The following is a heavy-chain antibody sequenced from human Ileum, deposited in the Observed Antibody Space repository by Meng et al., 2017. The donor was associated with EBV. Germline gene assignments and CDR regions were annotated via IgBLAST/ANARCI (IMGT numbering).Heavy chain of an antibody. J-gene: IGHJ4*02. CDR3: AKDCFGDKDS. CDR2: INPDGSVI. D-gene: IGHD2-21*01. CDR1: GFTLSSYW. Sequence: VQVMESGGGLVQPGGSLRRSCAAVGFTLSSYWVHWVRQAPGKGLVWVSRINPDGSVINYADSVKGRFTISRDNAKNTVYLQMNNLRADDTAVYYCAKDCFGDKDSWGQGTLVTVSS. V-gene: IGHV3-74*01.